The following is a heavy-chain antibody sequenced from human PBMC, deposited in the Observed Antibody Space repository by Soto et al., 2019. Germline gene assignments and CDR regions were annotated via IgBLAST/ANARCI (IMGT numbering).Heavy chain of an antibody. D-gene: IGHD5-12*01. J-gene: IGHJ4*02. CDR1: GFTFSSYA. CDR2: ISGSGGST. Sequence: EVPLLESGGGLVQPGGSLRLSCAASGFTFSSYAMSWVRQAPGKGLEWVSAISGSGGSTYYADSVKGRFTISRDNSKNTLYLQMNSLRAEDTAVYYCASFSGYDSEGYFDYWGQGTLVTVSS. CDR3: ASFSGYDSEGYFDY. V-gene: IGHV3-23*01.